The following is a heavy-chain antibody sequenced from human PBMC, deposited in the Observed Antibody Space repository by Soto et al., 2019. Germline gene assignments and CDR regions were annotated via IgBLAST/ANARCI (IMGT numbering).Heavy chain of an antibody. CDR2: INHSGIT. CDR1: GGSFTSDH. J-gene: IGHJ5*02. V-gene: IGHV4-34*01. D-gene: IGHD2-2*01. Sequence: SETLSLTCAVFGGSFTSDHCTWIRQPPWKGLEWIGEINHSGITNYNPSLRCRLTISVDTSKRQISLKLNSVTAADTAVYYCARRYCTTTSCLPGFDPLGRGTPVTVSS. CDR3: ARRYCTTTSCLPGFDP.